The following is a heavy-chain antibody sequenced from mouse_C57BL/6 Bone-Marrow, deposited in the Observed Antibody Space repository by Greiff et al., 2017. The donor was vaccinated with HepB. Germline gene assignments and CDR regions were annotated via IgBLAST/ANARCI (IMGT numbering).Heavy chain of an antibody. CDR3: ARDQAAYYDGSKYYFDY. V-gene: IGHV5-4*01. CDR1: GFTFSSYA. Sequence: EVQLVESGGGLVKPGGSLKLSCAASGFTFSSYAMSWVRQTPEKRLAWVATISDGGSYTYYPDNVKGRFTISRDNAKNNLYLQMSHLKSEDTAMYYCARDQAAYYDGSKYYFDYWGQGTTLTVSS. J-gene: IGHJ2*01. D-gene: IGHD1-1*01. CDR2: ISDGGSYT.